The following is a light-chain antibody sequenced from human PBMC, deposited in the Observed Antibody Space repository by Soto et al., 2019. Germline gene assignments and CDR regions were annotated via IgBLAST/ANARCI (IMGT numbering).Light chain of an antibody. CDR3: SSYINSITFVV. V-gene: IGLV2-14*01. J-gene: IGLJ2*01. CDR2: EVS. CDR1: SSDVGGYNY. Sequence: QSALTQPASVSGSPGQSITISCTGTSSDVGGYNYVSWYQQHPGKAPKLMIYEVSNWPSGVSNRFSGSKSGNTASLTISGLQAEDEADYYCSSYINSITFVVFGGGTKLTVL.